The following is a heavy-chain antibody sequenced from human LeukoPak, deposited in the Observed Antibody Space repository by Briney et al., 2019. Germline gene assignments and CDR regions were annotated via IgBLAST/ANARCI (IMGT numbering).Heavy chain of an antibody. J-gene: IGHJ6*02. CDR3: ARDPYYYYYGMDV. CDR1: GGTFSSYA. Sequence: SVKVSYKASGGTFSSYAISWVRQAPGQGLEWMGGIIPIFGTANYAQKFQGRVTITADESTSTAYMELSSLRSEDTAVYYCARDPYYYYYGMDVWGQGTTVTVSS. CDR2: IIPIFGTA. V-gene: IGHV1-69*13.